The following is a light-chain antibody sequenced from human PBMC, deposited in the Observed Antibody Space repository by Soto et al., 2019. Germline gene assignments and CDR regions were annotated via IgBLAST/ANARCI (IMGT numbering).Light chain of an antibody. V-gene: IGKV1D-16*01. CDR3: QHYNSYSEA. J-gene: IGKJ1*01. CDR2: AAS. CDR1: QGINNW. Sequence: DIQMTQSPSSLSASQGARASXSCRASQGINNWLAWYQQKPGKAPKLLIYAASSWQSGVPSRFSGSGSGTDFTLTISSLQPDDFATYFCQHYNSYSEAFGQGAKLDIK.